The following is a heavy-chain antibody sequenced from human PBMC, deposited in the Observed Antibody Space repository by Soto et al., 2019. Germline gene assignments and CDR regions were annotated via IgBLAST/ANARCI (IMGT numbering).Heavy chain of an antibody. CDR3: IKSQGLSRADA. D-gene: IGHD6-6*01. J-gene: IGHJ5*02. CDR1: SSSNANGHY. V-gene: IGHV4-38-2*01. CDR2: FHRSGPT. Sequence: PXETLSLPFDVPSSSNANGHYWGWIRQPPGKGLEWLGFFHRSGPTYYSPSLKSRLAISVDMSKNRVSLSLTSVTAADTDIYNCIKSQGLSRADACGRGILVTVSS.